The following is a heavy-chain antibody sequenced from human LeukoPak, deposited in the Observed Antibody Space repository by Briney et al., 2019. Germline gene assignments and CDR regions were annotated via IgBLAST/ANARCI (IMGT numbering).Heavy chain of an antibody. CDR3: ARDELLGYFDY. CDR2: ISYGGNNK. D-gene: IGHD3-16*01. CDR1: GLTLSRYA. V-gene: IGHV3-30-3*01. Sequence: GGSLRLSCAACGLTLSRYATQWLPQAPGKGLEWVAVISYGGNNKQYADYVKGRFTISRDNSKNTLYLQMNSLRAEDTAVYYCARDELLGYFDYWGQGTLVTVSS. J-gene: IGHJ4*02.